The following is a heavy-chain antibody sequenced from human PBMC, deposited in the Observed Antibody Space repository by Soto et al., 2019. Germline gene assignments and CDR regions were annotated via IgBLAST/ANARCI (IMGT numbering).Heavy chain of an antibody. J-gene: IGHJ6*02. CDR3: ARIDRITVSPSQDV. D-gene: IGHD1-20*01. CDR2: IDPSESYT. CDR1: GYSFTSYW. Sequence: PGESLKISCKGSGYSFTSYWISWVRQMPGNGLEWMGRIDPSESYTNYSPSFQGHVTISADKSISTAYLQWSSLKASDTAMYYCARIDRITVSPSQDVWGQGNTVTVYS. V-gene: IGHV5-10-1*01.